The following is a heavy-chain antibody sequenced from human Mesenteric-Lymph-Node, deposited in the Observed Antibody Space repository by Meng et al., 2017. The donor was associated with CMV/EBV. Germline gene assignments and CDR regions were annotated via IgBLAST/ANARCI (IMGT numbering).Heavy chain of an antibody. CDR1: GFSFSTNS. D-gene: IGHD2-21*02. CDR2: ITRGSSYM. Sequence: GESLKISCAASGFSFSTNSMNWVRQPPGKGLEWVSSITRGSSYMYYADSVKGRFTISRDNAKNSLYLQMNSLRAEDTALYYCVRDDYYFDFWGQGTLVTVSS. J-gene: IGHJ4*02. CDR3: VRDDYYFDF. V-gene: IGHV3-21*01.